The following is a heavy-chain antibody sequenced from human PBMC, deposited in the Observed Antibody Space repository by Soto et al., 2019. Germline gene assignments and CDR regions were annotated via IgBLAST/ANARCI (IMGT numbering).Heavy chain of an antibody. CDR2: IYHSGST. V-gene: IGHV4-38-2*02. J-gene: IGHJ5*02. D-gene: IGHD3-3*01. CDR1: GYSISSGYY. CDR3: ARDLESEGEENWFDP. Sequence: SETLSLTCAVSGYSISSGYYWGWIRQPPGKGLEWIGSIYHSGSTYYNPSLKSRVTISVDTSKNQFSLKLSSVTAADTAVYYCARDLESEGEENWFDPWGQGTLVTVSS.